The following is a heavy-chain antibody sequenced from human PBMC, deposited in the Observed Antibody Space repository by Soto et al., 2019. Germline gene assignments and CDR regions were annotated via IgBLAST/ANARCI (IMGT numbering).Heavy chain of an antibody. CDR1: GFTFSNAW. D-gene: IGHD5-18*01. V-gene: IGHV3-15*01. J-gene: IGHJ4*02. CDR3: TTGVDTAMVMIPDY. Sequence: GGSLRLSCAASGFTFSNAWMSWVRQAPGKGLEWVGRIKSKTDGGTTDYAAPVKGRFTISRDDSKNTLYLQMNSLKTEDTAVYYCTTGVDTAMVMIPDYWGQGTLVTVSS. CDR2: IKSKTDGGTT.